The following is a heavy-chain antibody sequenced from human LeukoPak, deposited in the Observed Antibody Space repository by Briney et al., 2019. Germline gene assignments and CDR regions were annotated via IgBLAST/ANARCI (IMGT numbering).Heavy chain of an antibody. D-gene: IGHD3-22*01. V-gene: IGHV3-15*01. J-gene: IGHJ4*02. CDR3: STDIRPGYNYDSSGFYRY. CDR2: IKSRTDHGTT. Sequence: GGSLRLSCAVSRFTFSNAWMSWVRQAPRKGRECVVRIKSRTDHGTTEYAAPVKRRVTIQRDDSNTTLFLQMNSLKTEDTAVYYCSTDIRPGYNYDSSGFYRYWGEAPLVTVS. CDR1: RFTFSNAW.